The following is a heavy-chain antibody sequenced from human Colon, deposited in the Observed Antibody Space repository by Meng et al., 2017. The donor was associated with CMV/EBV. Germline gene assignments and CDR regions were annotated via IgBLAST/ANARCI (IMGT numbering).Heavy chain of an antibody. V-gene: IGHV2-5*02. Sequence: SGPPLVTPAPTLTLTCTFSVFSLHDTGVGVGWVRQPPGKALEWLAIIYCVDDPCYHPSLNNRLTITKDNPKNQVVLPLTDMQPEDTATYYCVNSFYDFWTGYPAPPWFDPWGQGILVTVSS. J-gene: IGHJ5*02. CDR1: VFSLHDTGVG. CDR3: VNSFYDFWTGYPAPPWFDP. D-gene: IGHD3-3*01. CDR2: IYCVDDP.